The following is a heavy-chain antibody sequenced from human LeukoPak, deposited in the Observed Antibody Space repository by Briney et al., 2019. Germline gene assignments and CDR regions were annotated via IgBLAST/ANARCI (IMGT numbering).Heavy chain of an antibody. CDR3: ATNYHDSSGNSSGLEY. J-gene: IGHJ4*02. Sequence: AGSLRLSCAASGLNVSSSYMSWVRQAPRQGLEWVSVLYGGGTTWYVESVKGRFSVSRDKSKKTLFLQMNSLRAEDTAVYYCATNYHDSSGNSSGLEYWGQGTLVTVAS. CDR1: GLNVSSSY. CDR2: LYGGGTT. V-gene: IGHV3-66*01. D-gene: IGHD6-19*01.